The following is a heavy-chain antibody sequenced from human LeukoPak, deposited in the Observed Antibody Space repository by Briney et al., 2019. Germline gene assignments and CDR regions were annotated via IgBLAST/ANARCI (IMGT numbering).Heavy chain of an antibody. D-gene: IGHD2-21*02. CDR2: IWYDGSNK. J-gene: IGHJ3*02. CDR3: ARDCAGDCDAFDI. V-gene: IGHV3-33*01. Sequence: GGSLRLSCAASGFTFSSYGMHWVRQAPGKGLEWVAVIWYDGSNKYYADSVKGRFTISRDNSKNTLYLQMNSLRAEDTAVYYCARDCAGDCDAFDIWGQGTMVTVSS. CDR1: GFTFSSYG.